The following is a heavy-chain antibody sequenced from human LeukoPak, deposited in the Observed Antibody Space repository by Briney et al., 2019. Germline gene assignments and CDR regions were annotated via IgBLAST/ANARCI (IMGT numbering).Heavy chain of an antibody. Sequence: GGSLRFYCTSSGLNFGYHAMSWVRQATGRGLEWVGFIRNLGYGRTTEYAASLKGRFTISRDDSKAIAYLQINSLKTEDTAVYYCAREGVYTSGWFPYFDSRGQGALVTVSS. CDR1: GLNFGYHA. CDR2: IRNLGYGRTT. D-gene: IGHD6-19*01. V-gene: IGHV3-49*04. CDR3: AREGVYTSGWFPYFDS. J-gene: IGHJ4*02.